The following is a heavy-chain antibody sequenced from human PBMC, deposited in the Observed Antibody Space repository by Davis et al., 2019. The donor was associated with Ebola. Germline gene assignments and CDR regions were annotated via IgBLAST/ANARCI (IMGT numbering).Heavy chain of an antibody. CDR3: ARVGTSPVYYYGMDV. J-gene: IGHJ6*02. V-gene: IGHV3-30*03. D-gene: IGHD1-26*01. CDR1: GFTFSSYG. Sequence: GESLKISCAASGFTFSSYGMHWVRQAPGKGLEWVAVISYDGSNKYYADSVKGRFTISRDNSKNTLYLQMNSLRAEDTAVYYCARVGTSPVYYYGMDVWGQGTTVTVSS. CDR2: ISYDGSNK.